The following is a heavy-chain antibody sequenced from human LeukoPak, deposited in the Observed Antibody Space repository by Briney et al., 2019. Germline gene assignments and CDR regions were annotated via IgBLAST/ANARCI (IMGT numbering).Heavy chain of an antibody. CDR3: AKDRALMLDYVWGSYRPSGFDY. J-gene: IGHJ4*02. D-gene: IGHD3-16*02. CDR1: GFTFSNYA. V-gene: IGHV3-23*01. CDR2: ISGSGGST. Sequence: LPGGSLRLSCAASGFTFSNYAMNWVRQAPGKRLECVSSISGSGGSTYYAHSVKGRFTISRDNSKNTLYMQMNSLRAEDTAVYYCAKDRALMLDYVWGSYRPSGFDYWGQGTLVTVSS.